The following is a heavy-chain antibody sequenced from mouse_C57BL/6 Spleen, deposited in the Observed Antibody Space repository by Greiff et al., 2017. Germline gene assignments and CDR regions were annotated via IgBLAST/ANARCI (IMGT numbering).Heavy chain of an antibody. V-gene: IGHV1-4*01. CDR1: GYTFTSYT. Sequence: QVQLQQSGAELARPGASVKMSCKASGYTFTSYTMHWVKQRPGQGLEWIGYINPSSGYTKYKQKFKDKATLTADKSSSTAYMQLSSLTSEDSAVYYCARRGDDYGYCDYWGQGTTLTVAS. D-gene: IGHD2-4*01. J-gene: IGHJ2*01. CDR2: INPSSGYT. CDR3: ARRGDDYGYCDY.